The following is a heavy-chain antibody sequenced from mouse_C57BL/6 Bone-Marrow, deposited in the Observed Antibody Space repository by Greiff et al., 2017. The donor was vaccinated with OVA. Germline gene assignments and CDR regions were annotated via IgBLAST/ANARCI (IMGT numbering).Heavy chain of an antibody. CDR3: ARDYYGSSYGWYFDV. J-gene: IGHJ1*03. V-gene: IGHV15-2*01. CDR1: DSEVFPIAY. CDR2: ILPSIGRT. D-gene: IGHD1-1*01. Sequence: QVQLQQSGSELRSPGSSVKLSCKDFDSEVFPIAYMSWVRQKPGHGFEWIGGILPSIGRTIYGEKFEDKATLDADTLSNTAYLELNSLTSEDSAIYYCARDYYGSSYGWYFDVWGTGTTVTVSS.